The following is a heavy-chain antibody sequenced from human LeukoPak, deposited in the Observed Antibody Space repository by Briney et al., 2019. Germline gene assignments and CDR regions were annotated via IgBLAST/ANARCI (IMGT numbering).Heavy chain of an antibody. CDR2: IYYSGRT. J-gene: IGHJ4*02. Sequence: PSETLSLTCTVSGGSISSSNYYWGWIRQPPGKGLEWIGSIYYSGRTNHNPSLKSRVTMSVDMSKNQFSLKLRSVTAADTAMYYCARHWEQQPAPGDDCWGQGSLVTVSS. CDR3: ARHWEQQPAPGDDC. D-gene: IGHD6-13*01. CDR1: GGSISSSNYY. V-gene: IGHV4-39*01.